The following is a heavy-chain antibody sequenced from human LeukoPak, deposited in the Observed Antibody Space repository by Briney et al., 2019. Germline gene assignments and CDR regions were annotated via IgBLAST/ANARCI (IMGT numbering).Heavy chain of an antibody. CDR2: ISGSGGST. CDR3: AKGRGTTVTAAANY. V-gene: IGHV3-23*01. Sequence: PGGSLRLSCAASGFTFSSYAMSWVRQAPGKGLEWVSGISGSGGSTFYADSVKGRFTISRDNSKNTLFLQFNSLRADDTAVYYCAKGRGTTVTAAANYWGQGTLVTVSS. D-gene: IGHD4-17*01. J-gene: IGHJ4*02. CDR1: GFTFSSYA.